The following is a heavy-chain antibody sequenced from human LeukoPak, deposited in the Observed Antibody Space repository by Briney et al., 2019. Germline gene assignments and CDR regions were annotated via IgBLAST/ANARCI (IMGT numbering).Heavy chain of an antibody. Sequence: ASVKVSCKASGYTFTGYYMHWVRQAPGQGLEWMGWINPNSGGTNYAQKFQGRVTMTRDTSISTAYMELSRLRSDDTAVYYCARDWDGQQLVGVPSYWGQGTLVTVSS. CDR2: INPNSGGT. CDR3: ARDWDGQQLVGVPSY. J-gene: IGHJ4*02. V-gene: IGHV1-2*02. D-gene: IGHD6-6*01. CDR1: GYTFTGYY.